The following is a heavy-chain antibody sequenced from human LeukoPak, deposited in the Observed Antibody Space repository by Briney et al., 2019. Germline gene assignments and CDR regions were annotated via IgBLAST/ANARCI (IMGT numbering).Heavy chain of an antibody. D-gene: IGHD2/OR15-2a*01. V-gene: IGHV3-30*04. J-gene: IGHJ4*02. Sequence: GGSLRLSCAASGFTFSSYAMHWVRQAPGKGLEWVAVISYDGSNKYYADSVKGRFTISRDNSKNTLYLQTNSLRAEDTAVYYCARASMVLYYFDYWGQGTLVTVSS. CDR1: GFTFSSYA. CDR2: ISYDGSNK. CDR3: ARASMVLYYFDY.